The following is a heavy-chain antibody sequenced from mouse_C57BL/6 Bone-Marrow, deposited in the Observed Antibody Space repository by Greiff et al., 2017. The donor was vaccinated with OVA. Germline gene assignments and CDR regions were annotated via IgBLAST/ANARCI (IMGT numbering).Heavy chain of an antibody. J-gene: IGHJ3*01. Sequence: EVQVVESGEGLVKPGGSLKLSCAASGFTFSSYAMSWVRQTPEKRLEWVAYISSGGDYIYYADTVKGRFTISRDNARNTPSLQMDSMESEDSAMYYCTREEGFAYWGQGTLVTVSA. CDR2: ISSGGDYI. V-gene: IGHV5-9-1*02. CDR3: TREEGFAY. CDR1: GFTFSSYA.